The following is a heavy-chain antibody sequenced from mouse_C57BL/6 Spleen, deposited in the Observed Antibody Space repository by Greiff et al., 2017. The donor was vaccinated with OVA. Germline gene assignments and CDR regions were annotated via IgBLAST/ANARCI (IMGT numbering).Heavy chain of an antibody. Sequence: VQLKESGPGLVAPSQSLSITCTVSGFSLTSYGVHWVRQPPGKGLEWLVVIWSDGSTTYNSALKSRLSISKDNSKSQVFLKMNSLQTDDTAMYYCARHGGLLGYYYAMDYWGQGTSVTVSS. V-gene: IGHV2-6-1*01. CDR1: GFSLTSYG. CDR3: ARHGGLLGYYYAMDY. D-gene: IGHD2-3*01. J-gene: IGHJ4*01. CDR2: IWSDGST.